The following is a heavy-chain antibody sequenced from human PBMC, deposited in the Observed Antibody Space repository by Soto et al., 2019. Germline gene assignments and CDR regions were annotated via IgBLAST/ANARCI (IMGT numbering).Heavy chain of an antibody. CDR2: IYYSGST. J-gene: IGHJ3*02. CDR3: ARYNNSGSHAFDI. V-gene: IGHV4-31*03. CDR1: GGSRNSGGYY. D-gene: IGHD3-22*01. Sequence: QVQLQESGPGLVKPSQTLSLTCTVSGGSRNSGGYYWSWIRQHPGKGLEWIGYIYYSGSTYYNPSLKSRVTISVDTSKNQFSLKLSSVTAADTAVYYCARYNNSGSHAFDIWGQGTMVTVSS.